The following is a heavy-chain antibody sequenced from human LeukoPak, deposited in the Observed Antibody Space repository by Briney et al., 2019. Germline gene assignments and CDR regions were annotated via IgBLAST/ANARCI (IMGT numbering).Heavy chain of an antibody. CDR1: GFTFSSYS. CDR2: ISSTSSYI. V-gene: IGHV3-21*04. CDR3: AKDLAGSGSYSFDY. Sequence: GGSLRLSCAASGFTFSSYSMNWVRQAPGKGLEWVSSISSTSSYIYYADSVKGRITISRDNAKNSLYLQMNSLRAEDTAVYYCAKDLAGSGSYSFDYWGQGTLVTVSS. D-gene: IGHD1-26*01. J-gene: IGHJ4*02.